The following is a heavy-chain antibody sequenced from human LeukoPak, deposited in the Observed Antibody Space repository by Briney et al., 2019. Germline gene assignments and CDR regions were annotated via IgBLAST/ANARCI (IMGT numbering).Heavy chain of an antibody. V-gene: IGHV3-74*01. CDR2: INSDGSTT. CDR1: GFTFSTFW. J-gene: IGHJ4*02. Sequence: GGSLRLSCAAPGFTFSTFWMHWVRQVPGKGLVWVSRINSDGSTTNYADSVKGRFTLSRDNSKNTLYLQMNSLRTEDTAVYYCARSYASYFDYWGQGTLVTVSS. D-gene: IGHD1-26*01. CDR3: ARSYASYFDY.